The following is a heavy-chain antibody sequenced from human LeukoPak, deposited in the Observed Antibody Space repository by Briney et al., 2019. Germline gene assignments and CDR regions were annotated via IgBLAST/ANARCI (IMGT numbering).Heavy chain of an antibody. CDR1: GYSFSNYW. V-gene: IGHV5-51*01. CDR3: ARRGPAAEYFEY. D-gene: IGHD6-13*01. CDR2: IYPGDSDT. Sequence: GESLKISCTGSGYSFSNYWIAWVRQMPGKGLEWMGIIYPGDSDTSYSPSFQGQVTISADKSISTAYLQWSSLKASDTAMYFCARRGPAAEYFEYWGQGTLVTVSS. J-gene: IGHJ4*02.